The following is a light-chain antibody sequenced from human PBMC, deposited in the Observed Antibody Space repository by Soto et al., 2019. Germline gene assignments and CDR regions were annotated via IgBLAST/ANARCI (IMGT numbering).Light chain of an antibody. CDR2: VNSDGTY. Sequence: QPVLTQSPSASASLGASVKLTCTLNGGHSTNDIAWHQQEPENGPRFLMKVNSDGTYSKGAGIPDRFSGSSSGAERFLTISSLQSEDDADYYCQTWDRGIGHVVFGGGTKLTVL. V-gene: IGLV4-69*02. CDR1: GGHSTND. CDR3: QTWDRGIGHVV. J-gene: IGLJ2*01.